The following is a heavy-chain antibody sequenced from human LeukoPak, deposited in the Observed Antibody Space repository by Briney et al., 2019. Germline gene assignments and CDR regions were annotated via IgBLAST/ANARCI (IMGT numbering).Heavy chain of an antibody. CDR3: TTAHYYDSSGYYVDY. J-gene: IGHJ4*02. V-gene: IGHV3-15*01. CDR1: GFTFSNAL. CDR2: IKSKTDGGTT. Sequence: GGSLRLSWAASGFTFSNALMSWVRQAAGKGLEWVGRIKSKTDGGTTEYAAPGKGRFTISRDDSKNTLYLQMNSLKTEDTAVYYCTTAHYYDSSGYYVDYWGQGTLVTVSS. D-gene: IGHD3-22*01.